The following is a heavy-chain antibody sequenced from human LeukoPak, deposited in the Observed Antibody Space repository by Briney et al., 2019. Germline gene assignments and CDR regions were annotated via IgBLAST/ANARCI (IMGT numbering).Heavy chain of an antibody. CDR1: GFTFSSYG. V-gene: IGHV3-30*02. D-gene: IGHD3-22*01. CDR3: AKGSKLVVITRDHYMAV. Sequence: GGSLRLSCAASGFTFSSYGMHWVRQAPGKGLEWVAFIRYDGSNKYYADSVKGRFTISRNNSKNTLYLQMNSLRAGDTAVYYCAKGSKLVVITRDHYMAVWGKGTTVTISS. J-gene: IGHJ6*03. CDR2: IRYDGSNK.